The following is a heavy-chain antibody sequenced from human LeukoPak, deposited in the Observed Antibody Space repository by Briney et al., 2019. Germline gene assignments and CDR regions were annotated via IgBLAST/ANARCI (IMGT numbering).Heavy chain of an antibody. Sequence: SSETLSLTCTVSGGSISSSSYYWGWIRQPPGKGLEWIGSIYYSGSTYYNPSLKSRVTISVDTSKNQFSLKLSSVTAADTAVYYCARDSSSSASWWFDPWGQGTLVTVSS. V-gene: IGHV4-39*07. CDR1: GGSISSSSYY. D-gene: IGHD6-6*01. CDR3: ARDSSSSASWWFDP. CDR2: IYYSGST. J-gene: IGHJ5*02.